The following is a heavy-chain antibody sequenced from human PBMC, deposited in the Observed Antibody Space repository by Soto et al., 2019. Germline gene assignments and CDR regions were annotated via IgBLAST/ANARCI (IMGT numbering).Heavy chain of an antibody. CDR1: GFTFSSYG. Sequence: QVQLVESGGGVVQPGRSLRLSCAASGFTFSSYGMHWVRQAPGTGLEWVAVIWYDGSNKYYADSVKGRFTISRDNSKNTLYLQMNSRRAEDTAVYDCARDVGEHGYFDYWGPGTLVIFSS. CDR2: IWYDGSNK. J-gene: IGHJ4*02. CDR3: ARDVGEHGYFDY. V-gene: IGHV3-33*01.